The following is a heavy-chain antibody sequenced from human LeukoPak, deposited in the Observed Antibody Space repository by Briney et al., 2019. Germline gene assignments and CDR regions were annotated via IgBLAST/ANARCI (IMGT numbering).Heavy chain of an antibody. V-gene: IGHV3-21*01. CDR3: ARTSGSYPYSWFDP. Sequence: PGRSLRLFCAASGFTYNIYNMNWVSQAPGKGLEWVSSISRSSSYIYYADSVKGRFTISRDNAKNSLYLQMNSLRAEDTAVYYCARTSGSYPYSWFDPWGQGTLVTVSS. D-gene: IGHD1-26*01. CDR1: GFTYNIYN. J-gene: IGHJ5*02. CDR2: ISRSSSYI.